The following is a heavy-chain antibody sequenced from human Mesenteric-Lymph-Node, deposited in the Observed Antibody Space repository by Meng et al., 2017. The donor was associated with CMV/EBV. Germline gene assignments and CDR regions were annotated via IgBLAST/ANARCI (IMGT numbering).Heavy chain of an antibody. Sequence: GESLKISCTGSGFTFSDYAVNWVRQAPGKGLEWVSGISGSGGTTHYADSVKGRFTISRDNSKDTLHLQMNRLRVEDTAVYYCAKDIVVVPATVQYFDFWGQGTLVTVSS. CDR2: ISGSGGTT. V-gene: IGHV3-23*01. J-gene: IGHJ4*02. D-gene: IGHD2-2*01. CDR1: GFTFSDYA. CDR3: AKDIVVVPATVQYFDF.